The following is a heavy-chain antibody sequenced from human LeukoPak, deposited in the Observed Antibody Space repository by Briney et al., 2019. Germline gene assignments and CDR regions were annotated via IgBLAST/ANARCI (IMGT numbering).Heavy chain of an antibody. CDR3: ARVGYYGSGSYRNWFDP. Sequence: ASVKVSCKASGYTFTSYAMHWVRQAPGQRLEWMGWINAGNGNTKYSQKFQGRVTITRDTSASTAYMELSSLRSEDTAVYYCARVGYYGSGSYRNWFDPWGQGTLVTVSS. D-gene: IGHD3-10*01. CDR1: GYTFTSYA. J-gene: IGHJ5*02. CDR2: INAGNGNT. V-gene: IGHV1-3*01.